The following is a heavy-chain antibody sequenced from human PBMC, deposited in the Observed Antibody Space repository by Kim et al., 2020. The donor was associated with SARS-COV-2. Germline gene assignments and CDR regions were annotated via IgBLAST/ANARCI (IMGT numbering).Heavy chain of an antibody. CDR2: IGNNPTSF. J-gene: IGHJ4*02. D-gene: IGHD3-16*01. CDR3: AKTDFHIGLDVFDY. V-gene: IGHV3-21*01. CDR1: GFNFSNYN. Sequence: GGSLRLSCEASGFNFSNYNMHWVRQAPGKGLEWVSSIGNNPTSFYYANSVKGRFTVSRDNTKNLLFLNMDSLQVDDTALYYCAKTDFHIGLDVFDYWGRGTLVTVSS.